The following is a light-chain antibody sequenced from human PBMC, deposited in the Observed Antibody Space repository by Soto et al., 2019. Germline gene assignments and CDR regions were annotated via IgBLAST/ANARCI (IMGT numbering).Light chain of an antibody. CDR1: SSNIGAGYN. CDR2: GNN. V-gene: IGLV1-40*01. CDR3: QSYDSSLSGWV. J-gene: IGLJ3*02. Sequence: QSVLTQPPSVSGAPGQRVTISCTGSSSNIGAGYNIHWYQQLPGTAPKLLIYGNNNRPSGVPDRFSGSKSGTSASLAITGIQAEDDADYYCQSYDSSLSGWVFGGGTKLTVL.